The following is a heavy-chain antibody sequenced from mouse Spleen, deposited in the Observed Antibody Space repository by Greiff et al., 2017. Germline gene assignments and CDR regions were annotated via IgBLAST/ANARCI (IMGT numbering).Heavy chain of an antibody. CDR1: GYTFTSYW. Sequence: QVQLQQSGAELVMPGASVKLSCKASGYTFTSYWMHWVKQRPGQGLEWIGEIDPSDSYTNYNQKFKGKATLTVDKSSSTAYMQLSSLTSEDSAVYYCARSDSSGFFAYWGQGTLVTVSA. D-gene: IGHD3-2*01. CDR3: ARSDSSGFFAY. J-gene: IGHJ3*01. CDR2: IDPSDSYT. V-gene: IGHV1-69*01.